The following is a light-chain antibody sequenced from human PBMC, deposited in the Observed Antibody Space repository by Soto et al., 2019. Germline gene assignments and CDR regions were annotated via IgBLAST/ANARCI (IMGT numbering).Light chain of an antibody. J-gene: IGKJ2*01. CDR2: AAS. Sequence: EVVMTQSPATLSVSPGERATLSCRASQSVSSNLAWYQQKRGQAPRLLIYAASTRATGIPARFTGSGSGSEFTLTISSLQSEDFAVYYCQQYNNWPPVTFGQGTKLEIK. V-gene: IGKV3-15*01. CDR1: QSVSSN. CDR3: QQYNNWPPVT.